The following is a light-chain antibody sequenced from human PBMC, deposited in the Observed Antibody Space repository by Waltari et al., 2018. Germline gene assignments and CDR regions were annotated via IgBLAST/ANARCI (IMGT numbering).Light chain of an antibody. CDR3: QHYLRLPVT. V-gene: IGKV3-20*01. CDR2: AAS. Sequence: EIVLTQSPGTLSLSPGERATLSCRASQSISRTLVWYQKKPGQAPRLFIYAASTRATGIPDRFSGSGSGTDFSLTISRLEPEDFAVYYCQHYLRLPVTFGQGTKGEIK. CDR1: QSISRT. J-gene: IGKJ1*01.